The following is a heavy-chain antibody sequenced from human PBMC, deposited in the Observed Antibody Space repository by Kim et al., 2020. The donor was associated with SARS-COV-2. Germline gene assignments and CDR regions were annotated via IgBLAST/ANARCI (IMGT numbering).Heavy chain of an antibody. V-gene: IGHV1-69*13. J-gene: IGHJ4*02. D-gene: IGHD3-9*01. CDR2: IIPIFGTA. CDR1: GGTVSSYA. Sequence: SVKVSCKASGGTVSSYAISWVRQAPGQGLEWMGGIIPIFGTANYAQKFQGRVTITADESTSTAYMELSSLRSEDTAVYYCARDRYLTGYVDYWGQGTLVTVSS. CDR3: ARDRYLTGYVDY.